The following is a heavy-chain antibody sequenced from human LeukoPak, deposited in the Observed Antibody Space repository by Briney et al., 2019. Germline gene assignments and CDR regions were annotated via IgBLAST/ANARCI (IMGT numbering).Heavy chain of an antibody. CDR1: GFTFSSYS. V-gene: IGHV3-21*01. CDR3: ARFETIAVATVDY. CDR2: ISSSSSYI. J-gene: IGHJ4*02. D-gene: IGHD6-19*01. Sequence: GGSLRLSCAASGFTFSSYSMNWVRQAPGKWLEWVSSISSSSSYIEYADSVKGRFTISRDNAKNSLYLQMNSLRAEDTAVYYCARFETIAVATVDYWGQGTLVTVSS.